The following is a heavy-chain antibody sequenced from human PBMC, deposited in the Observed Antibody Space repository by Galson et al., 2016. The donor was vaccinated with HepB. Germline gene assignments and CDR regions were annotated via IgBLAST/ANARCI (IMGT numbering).Heavy chain of an antibody. J-gene: IGHJ1*01. Sequence: SLRLSCAASGFSFSDYYMSWIRQAPGKGLEWISYITGSGSAIYYADSVKGRFTISRDNTKNSLDLQMNSLRVEHTAVYYCARDGTVAPGYWGQGTLVTVSS. CDR3: ARDGTVAPGY. CDR1: GFSFSDYY. D-gene: IGHD6-19*01. V-gene: IGHV3-11*01. CDR2: ITGSGSAI.